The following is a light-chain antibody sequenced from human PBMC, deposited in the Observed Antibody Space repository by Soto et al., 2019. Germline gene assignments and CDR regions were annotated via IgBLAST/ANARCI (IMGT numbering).Light chain of an antibody. V-gene: IGKV1-5*03. Sequence: DIHMTQSPSTLSASVGDRVTITCRASQSISIWLAWYQQKPGRAPNLLIYGTSSLKSGVPSRFSGSGSGTEFTLTISSLQPYDFATYYCQHYNDYSWTFGQGTKVEIK. J-gene: IGKJ1*01. CDR2: GTS. CDR1: QSISIW. CDR3: QHYNDYSWT.